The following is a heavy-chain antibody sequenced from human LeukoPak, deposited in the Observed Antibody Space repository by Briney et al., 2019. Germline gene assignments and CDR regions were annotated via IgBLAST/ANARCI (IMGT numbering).Heavy chain of an antibody. D-gene: IGHD3-3*01. CDR1: GGSISSGSYY. CDR2: IYTSGST. V-gene: IGHV4-61*02. CDR3: AREGEGVVSLNWFDP. Sequence: PSETLSLTCTVSGGSISSGSYYWSWIRQPAGKGLEWIGRIYTSGSTNYNPSLKSRVTISVDTSKNQFSLKLSSVTAADTAVYYCAREGEGVVSLNWFDPWGQGTLVTVSS. J-gene: IGHJ5*02.